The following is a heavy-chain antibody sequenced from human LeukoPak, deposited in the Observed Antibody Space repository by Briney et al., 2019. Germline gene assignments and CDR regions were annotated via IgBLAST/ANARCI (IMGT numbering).Heavy chain of an antibody. CDR1: GFTFSSYA. CDR3: ANSGMGRY. V-gene: IGHV3-23*01. Sequence: GGSLRLSCAASGFTFSSYAMSWVRQAPGKGLEWVSGISDSGGSTNYAGSVKGRFTISRDNSKNTLYLQMNSLRAEDTAVYYCANSGMGRYWGQGTLVTVSS. J-gene: IGHJ4*02. D-gene: IGHD2-15*01. CDR2: ISDSGGST.